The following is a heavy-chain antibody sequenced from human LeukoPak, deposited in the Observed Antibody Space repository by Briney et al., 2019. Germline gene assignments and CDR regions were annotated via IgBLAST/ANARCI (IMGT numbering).Heavy chain of an antibody. V-gene: IGHV4-39*01. CDR2: IYYSGST. CDR3: ARRRSRFYFDY. CDR1: IGSISSNDYF. Sequence: SETLSLTCTVSIGSISSNDYFWGWIRQPPGKGLEWIGSIYYSGSTYYNPSPKSRVTISVDTSKNQFSLKLTSVTAADTAVYYCARRRSRFYFDYWGQGTLVTVSS. J-gene: IGHJ4*02.